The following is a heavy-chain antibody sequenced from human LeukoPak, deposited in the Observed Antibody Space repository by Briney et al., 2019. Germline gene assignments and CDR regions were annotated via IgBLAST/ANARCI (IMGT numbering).Heavy chain of an antibody. V-gene: IGHV3-23*01. CDR2: ISGSGDST. CDR1: GFTFSTFA. D-gene: IGHD2-2*01. CDR3: ARDEPSYCSSTSCPLDY. J-gene: IGHJ4*02. Sequence: GGSLRLSCAASGFTFSTFAMNWVRQAPGKGLEWVSAISGSGDSTYFGDSVKGRFTISRDNSKSVLYLQMNTLRAEDTAVYYCARDEPSYCSSTSCPLDYWGQGTLVTVSS.